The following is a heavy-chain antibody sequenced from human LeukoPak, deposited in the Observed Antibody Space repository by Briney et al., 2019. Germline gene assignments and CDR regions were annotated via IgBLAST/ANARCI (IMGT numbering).Heavy chain of an antibody. CDR1: GGSISSCY. D-gene: IGHD3-10*01. CDR2: IYYSGST. Sequence: SETLSLTCTVSGGSISSCYWSWIRQPPGKGLEWIGHIYYSGSTNYNPSLKSRVTISVDTSKNQFSLKLSSVTAADTAVYYCARLVIYGSGSYVFDYWGQGTLVTVSS. CDR3: ARLVIYGSGSYVFDY. V-gene: IGHV4-59*08. J-gene: IGHJ4*02.